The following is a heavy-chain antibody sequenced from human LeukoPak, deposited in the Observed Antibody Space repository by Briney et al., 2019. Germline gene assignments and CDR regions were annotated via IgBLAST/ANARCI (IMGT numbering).Heavy chain of an antibody. CDR2: VSTDGSTT. CDR3: ARDTNGLAY. D-gene: IGHD2-8*01. J-gene: IGHJ4*02. V-gene: IGHV3-74*01. CDR1: GFTFSSQR. Sequence: QPGGSLRLSCAASGFTFSSQRMHWVRHAPGKGLVWVSCVSTDGSTTNYADSVKGRFTISRDNAKNTLYLQMNSLRVEDTAVYYCARDTNGLAYWGLGTRVTVSS.